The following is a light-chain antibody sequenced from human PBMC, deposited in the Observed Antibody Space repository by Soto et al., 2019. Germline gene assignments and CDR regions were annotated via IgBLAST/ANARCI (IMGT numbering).Light chain of an antibody. CDR2: DVS. CDR3: SSYTTSNTRQIV. CDR1: SSDVGGYNY. Sequence: SALTRAASGSGSPGESLTISCTGTSSDVGGYNYVSWYQHHPGKAPKLIIYDVSNRPSGVSNRFSGSKSGNTASLTISGLQPEDEADYYCSSYTTSNTRQIVFGTGTKVTVL. J-gene: IGLJ1*01. V-gene: IGLV2-14*03.